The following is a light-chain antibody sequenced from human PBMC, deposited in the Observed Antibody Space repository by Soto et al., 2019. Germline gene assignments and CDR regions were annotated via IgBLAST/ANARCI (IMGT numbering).Light chain of an antibody. CDR3: SSYVGSNNPV. CDR2: EVS. CDR1: SSDVGGYNY. V-gene: IGLV2-8*01. Sequence: QSALTQPPSASGSPGQSVTISCTGTSSDVGGYNYVSWYQQHPGKAPKLMIYEVSKRPSGVPDRFSGSKSGNTASLTVSGLQDEDEADYYCSSYVGSNNPVFGGGTKLTVL. J-gene: IGLJ2*01.